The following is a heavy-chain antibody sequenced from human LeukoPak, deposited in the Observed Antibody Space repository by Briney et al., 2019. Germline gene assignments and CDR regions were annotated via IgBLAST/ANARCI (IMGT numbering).Heavy chain of an antibody. Sequence: GESLKISCKGSGYSFTSYWIGWVRPMPGKGLEWMGIIYPGDSDTRYSPSFHGQVTISADKSISTAYLQRSSLKASDTAMYYCARLSGDFWSGYYIDYWGQGTLVTVSS. CDR2: IYPGDSDT. CDR1: GYSFTSYW. V-gene: IGHV5-51*01. CDR3: ARLSGDFWSGYYIDY. J-gene: IGHJ4*02. D-gene: IGHD3-3*01.